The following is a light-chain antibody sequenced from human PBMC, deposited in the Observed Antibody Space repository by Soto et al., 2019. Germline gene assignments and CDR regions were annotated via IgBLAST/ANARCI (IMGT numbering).Light chain of an antibody. CDR3: QQSYSSPLT. J-gene: IGKJ4*01. CDR1: QSVSNY. Sequence: DIQMTQSPSSLSASVGDRVSITCRASQSVSNYLNWYQQKPGKAPKFLISAASNFQSGVPSRFSGSGSGTNFTLTISSLQPEDFLTYYCQQSYSSPLTFGGGTQVEIK. CDR2: AAS. V-gene: IGKV1-39*01.